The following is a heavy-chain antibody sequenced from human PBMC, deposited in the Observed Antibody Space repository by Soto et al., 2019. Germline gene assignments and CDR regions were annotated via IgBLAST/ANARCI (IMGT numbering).Heavy chain of an antibody. V-gene: IGHV1-2*02. J-gene: IGHJ6*02. CDR2: INPNSGGT. D-gene: IGHD1-26*01. CDR1: GYTFTGYY. Sequence: ASVKVSCKASGYTFTGYYMHWVRQAPGQGLEWMGWINPNSGGTNYAQKFQGRVTMTRDTSISTAYMELSRLRSDDTAVYYCAIIGAYYPYYYYGMDVWGQGXTVTVSS. CDR3: AIIGAYYPYYYYGMDV.